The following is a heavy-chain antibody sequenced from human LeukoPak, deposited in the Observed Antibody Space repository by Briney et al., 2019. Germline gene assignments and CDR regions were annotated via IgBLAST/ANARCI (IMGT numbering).Heavy chain of an antibody. J-gene: IGHJ5*02. V-gene: IGHV4-39*07. CDR2: IYYSGST. CDR3: ARGRGGWFDP. Sequence: SETLSLTCTVSGGSISSSSYYWGWIRQPPGKGLEWIGSIYYSGSTYYNPSLKSRVTISVDRSKNQFSLKLSSVTAADTAVYYCARGRGGWFDPWGQGTLVTVSS. CDR1: GGSISSSSYY. D-gene: IGHD3-16*01.